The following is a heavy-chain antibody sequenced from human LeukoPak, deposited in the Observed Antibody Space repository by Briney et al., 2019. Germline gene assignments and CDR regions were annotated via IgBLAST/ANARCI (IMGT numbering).Heavy chain of an antibody. Sequence: PGRSLGLSCAASGFTFRSYVLHGVRQAPGKGLEWVAVISYDGSNKYYADSVKGRFTISRDNSNNTLYLQMNSLRPEDTAVYYCAKALLYLSYISPSDYWGQGTLVTVSS. J-gene: IGHJ4*02. V-gene: IGHV3-30*18. CDR3: AKALLYLSYISPSDY. CDR1: GFTFRSYV. D-gene: IGHD2-2*02. CDR2: ISYDGSNK.